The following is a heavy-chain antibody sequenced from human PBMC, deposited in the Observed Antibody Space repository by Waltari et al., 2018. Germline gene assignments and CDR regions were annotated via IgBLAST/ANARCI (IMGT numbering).Heavy chain of an antibody. Sequence: EVQLVESGGGLVQPGRSLRLSCAASGFTFDDYAMHWVRQAPGKGLEWVSGISWNSGSIGYADSVKGRFTISRDNAKNSLYLQMNSLRAEDTAVYFCARDYGGNADAFDIWGQGTMVTVSS. CDR2: ISWNSGSI. CDR3: ARDYGGNADAFDI. J-gene: IGHJ3*02. CDR1: GFTFDDYA. D-gene: IGHD4-17*01. V-gene: IGHV3-9*01.